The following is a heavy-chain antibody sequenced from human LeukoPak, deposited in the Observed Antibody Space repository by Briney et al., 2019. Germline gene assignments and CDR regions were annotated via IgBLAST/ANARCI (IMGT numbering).Heavy chain of an antibody. V-gene: IGHV3-30-3*01. CDR2: ISYDGSNK. J-gene: IGHJ4*02. D-gene: IGHD2-2*01. CDR1: GFTFSRYA. CDR3: AKDRSSSTSCSNY. Sequence: PGGSLRLSCATSGFTFSRYAMHWVRLAPGKGLEWVAIISYDGSNKYYADSVKGRFTISRDNSKNTLYLQMNSLRVEDTAVYYCAKDRSSSTSCSNYWGQGTLVTVSS.